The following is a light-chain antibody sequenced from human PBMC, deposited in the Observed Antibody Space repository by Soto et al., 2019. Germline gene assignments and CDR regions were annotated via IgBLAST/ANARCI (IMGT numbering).Light chain of an antibody. V-gene: IGKV3-15*01. CDR3: LQDYNYPRT. Sequence: EIVMTQSPATLSVSPGERATLSCRASQSVSTNVAWYQQKPGQAPRLLIYSVSTRATGIPARFSGSGSGTEFTLTISSLQSEDFATYYCLQDYNYPRTFGQGTKVEIK. J-gene: IGKJ1*01. CDR2: SVS. CDR1: QSVSTN.